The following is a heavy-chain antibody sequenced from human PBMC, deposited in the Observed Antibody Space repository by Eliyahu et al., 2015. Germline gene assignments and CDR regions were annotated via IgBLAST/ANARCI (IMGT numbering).Heavy chain of an antibody. V-gene: IGHV4-31*03. Sequence: QVQLQESGPGLVKPSQTLSLTCTVSGGSISSGGYYWSWIRQHPGKXLEWIGYXYYSGSTYYNPSLKXRVTISVDTSKNQFSLKLSSVTAADTAVYYCARAYDSSGYSVDAFDIWGQGTMVTVSS. CDR2: XYYSGST. CDR1: GGSISSGGYY. J-gene: IGHJ3*02. D-gene: IGHD3-22*01. CDR3: ARAYDSSGYSVDAFDI.